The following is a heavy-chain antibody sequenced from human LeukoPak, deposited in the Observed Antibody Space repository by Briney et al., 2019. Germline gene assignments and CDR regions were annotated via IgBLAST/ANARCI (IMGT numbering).Heavy chain of an antibody. CDR2: ISGSGGST. D-gene: IGHD3-3*01. CDR3: AKDWDKGGYYKDY. V-gene: IGHV3-23*01. Sequence: GGSLRLSCAASGFTFSSYAMSWVRQAPGKGLEWVSAISGSGGSTYYADSVKGRFTISRDNSKNTLYLQVNSLRAEDTAVYYCAKDWDKGGYYKDYWGQGTLVTVSS. CDR1: GFTFSSYA. J-gene: IGHJ4*02.